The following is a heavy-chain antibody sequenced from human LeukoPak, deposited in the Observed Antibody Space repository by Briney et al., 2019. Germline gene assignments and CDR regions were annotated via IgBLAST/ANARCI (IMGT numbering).Heavy chain of an antibody. Sequence: ASVKVSCKASGGTFSSYAISWVRQAPGQGLEWMGRIIPILGIANYAQKFQGRVTITADKSTSTAYMELSSLRSEYTAVYYCARGSMTTVVTENWFYPWGQGTLVTVSS. CDR2: IIPILGIA. CDR1: GGTFSSYA. V-gene: IGHV1-69*04. CDR3: ARGSMTTVVTENWFYP. D-gene: IGHD4-23*01. J-gene: IGHJ5*02.